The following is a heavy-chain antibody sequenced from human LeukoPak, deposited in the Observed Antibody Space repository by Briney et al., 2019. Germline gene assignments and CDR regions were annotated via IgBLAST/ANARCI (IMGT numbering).Heavy chain of an antibody. D-gene: IGHD6-19*01. CDR2: ISSGSSSYI. V-gene: IGHV3-21*05. J-gene: IGHJ1*01. CDR1: GFTFSSYS. CDR3: ARGGSSGSLFQH. Sequence: PGGSLRLSCAASGFTFSSYSMNWVRQAPGKGLEWVSYISSGSSSYIYYADSVKGRFTISRDNAKNSLYLQMNSLRAEDTAVYYCARGGSSGSLFQHWGQGTLVTVSS.